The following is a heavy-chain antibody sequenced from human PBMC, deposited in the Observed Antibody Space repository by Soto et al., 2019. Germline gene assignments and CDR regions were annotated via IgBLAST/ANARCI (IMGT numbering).Heavy chain of an antibody. V-gene: IGHV3-23*01. CDR2: ISGSGGST. D-gene: IGHD3-3*01. Sequence: GGSLRLSCAASGFTFSSYGMHWVRQAPGKGLEWVSAISGSGGSTYYADSVKGRFTISRDNSKNTLYLQMNSLRAEDTAVYYCAKSYYDFWSGYYTGGLSMDVWGQGTTVTVSS. J-gene: IGHJ6*02. CDR1: GFTFSSYG. CDR3: AKSYYDFWSGYYTGGLSMDV.